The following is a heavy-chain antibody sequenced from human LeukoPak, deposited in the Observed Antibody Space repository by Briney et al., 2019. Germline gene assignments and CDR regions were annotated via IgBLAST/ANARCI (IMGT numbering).Heavy chain of an antibody. CDR3: ARGAATVTHDAFDI. V-gene: IGHV4-59*08. Sequence: SETLSLTCTVSGGSISSYYWSWIRQPPGKGLEWIGYIYYSGSTYYNPSPKSRVTISVDTSKNQFSLKLSSVTAADTAVYYCARGAATVTHDAFDIWGQGTMVTVSS. CDR1: GGSISSYY. J-gene: IGHJ3*02. D-gene: IGHD4-11*01. CDR2: IYYSGST.